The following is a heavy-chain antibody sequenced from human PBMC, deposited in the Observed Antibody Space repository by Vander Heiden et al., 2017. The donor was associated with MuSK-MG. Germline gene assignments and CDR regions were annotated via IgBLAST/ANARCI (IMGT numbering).Heavy chain of an antibody. CDR3: ARGGRYYGSRSYYYDDD. CDR1: GYSFSAYG. D-gene: IGHD3-10*01. CDR2: ISAYNGDK. Sequence: QVQLVQSGPEVKKPGASVTVSCRASGYSFSAYGVTWVRQAPGQGLEWMGWISAYNGDKKYAEKFQGRVTMTSDTSTSTAYLELGSLRTADTAVDFGARGGRYYGSRSYYYDDDGGKGTMVTVSS. V-gene: IGHV1-18*01. J-gene: IGHJ4*02.